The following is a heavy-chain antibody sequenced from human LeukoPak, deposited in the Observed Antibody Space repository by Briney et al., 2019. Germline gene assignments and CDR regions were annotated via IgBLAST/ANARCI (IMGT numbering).Heavy chain of an antibody. J-gene: IGHJ3*02. V-gene: IGHV3-11*06. CDR1: GFTFSDYY. D-gene: IGHD2/OR15-2a*01. CDR3: TRVLSYVDAFDI. Sequence: GGSLRLSCAASGFTFSDYYMSWTRQAPGKGLEWVSSISGSSSYKFYADSVKGRFTISRDNAKNSVYLQMNSLRAEDTAVYYCTRVLSYVDAFDIWGQGTMVTVSS. CDR2: ISGSSSYK.